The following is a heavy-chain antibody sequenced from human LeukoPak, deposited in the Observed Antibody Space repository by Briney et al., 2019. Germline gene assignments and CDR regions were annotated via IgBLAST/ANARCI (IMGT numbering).Heavy chain of an antibody. Sequence: GASVKVSCKASEYIFNDYYMHWVRQAPGQGLEWMGWINPNSGFTNYAQKFQGRVSMTRDMSISTAYMGLSSLRSDDTAVYYCARDKSTTVRFLQYYWGQGTLVTVSS. CDR3: ARDKSTTVRFLQYY. CDR1: EYIFNDYY. J-gene: IGHJ4*02. V-gene: IGHV1-2*02. CDR2: INPNSGFT. D-gene: IGHD3-3*01.